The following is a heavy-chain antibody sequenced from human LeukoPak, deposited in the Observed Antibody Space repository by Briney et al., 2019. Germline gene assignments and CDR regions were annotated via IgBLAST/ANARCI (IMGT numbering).Heavy chain of an antibody. V-gene: IGHV3-23*01. CDR3: AKGIVGATWGFDY. D-gene: IGHD1-26*01. CDR1: GFPFISYA. Sequence: GGSLRLSCAASGFPFISYAMSWVRQAPGKGLEWVSAIIGSGGSTYYADSGKGRFTISRDNSKNTLYLQMNSLRAEDTAVYYCAKGIVGATWGFDYWGQGTLVTVSS. CDR2: IIGSGGST. J-gene: IGHJ4*02.